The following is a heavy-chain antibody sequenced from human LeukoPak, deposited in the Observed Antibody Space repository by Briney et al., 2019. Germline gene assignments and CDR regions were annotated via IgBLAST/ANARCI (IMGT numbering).Heavy chain of an antibody. CDR3: ARRGTDYCTPSSCHPNWFAP. J-gene: IGHJ5*02. D-gene: IGHD4-11*01. CDR2: IDGSSSRT. V-gene: IGHV3-11*03. Sequence: GGSLRLSCAASGFIFSDYYMSWMRHAPGKGLEWLSYIDGSSSRTNYADSVKGRFTISRDNVKNSLYLQMNSLRAEDTAVYFCARRGTDYCTPSSCHPNWFAPWGQGTQVTVSS. CDR1: GFIFSDYY.